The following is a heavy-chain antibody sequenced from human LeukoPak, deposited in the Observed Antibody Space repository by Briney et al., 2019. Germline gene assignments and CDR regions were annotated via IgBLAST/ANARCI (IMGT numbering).Heavy chain of an antibody. CDR3: ARVPSGVLYFDY. J-gene: IGHJ4*02. V-gene: IGHV4-59*01. CDR2: IYYSGST. CDR1: GGSISSYY. D-gene: IGHD2-8*01. Sequence: SETLSLTCTVSGGSISSYYWSWIRQPPGKGLEWIGYIYYSGSTNYNPSLKSRVTISVDTSESQFSLKLSSVTAADTAVYYCARVPSGVLYFDYWGQGTLVTVSS.